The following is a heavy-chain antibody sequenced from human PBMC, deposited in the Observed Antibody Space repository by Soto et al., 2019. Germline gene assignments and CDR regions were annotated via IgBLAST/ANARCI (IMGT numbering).Heavy chain of an antibody. Sequence: EVQLVESGGGLVKPGGSLRLSCAASGFTFSGAWMNWVRQAPGKGLEWVGRIKRKSDGGTTDYAAPVRGRFTISRDDSKNTLYLQMNSLKTEDTAVYYCATSSRSWDYFDFWTQGTLVTVSS. J-gene: IGHJ4*02. V-gene: IGHV3-15*07. CDR2: IKRKSDGGTT. CDR3: ATSSRSWDYFDF. CDR1: GFTFSGAW. D-gene: IGHD1-26*01.